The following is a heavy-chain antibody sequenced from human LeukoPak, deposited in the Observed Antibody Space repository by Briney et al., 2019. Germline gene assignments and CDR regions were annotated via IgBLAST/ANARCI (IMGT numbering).Heavy chain of an antibody. V-gene: IGHV3-15*01. CDR2: IKSKTDGGTT. J-gene: IGHJ4*02. CDR3: TTAMDDYGDYVEF. CDR1: GFTFSNAW. D-gene: IGHD4-17*01. Sequence: GGSLRLSCAASGFTFSNAWMNWVRQAPGKGLEWVGRIKSKTDGGTTDYAAPVKGRFTISRDDSKNTLYLQMDSLKTEDTAVYYCTTAMDDYGDYVEFWGQGTLVTVSS.